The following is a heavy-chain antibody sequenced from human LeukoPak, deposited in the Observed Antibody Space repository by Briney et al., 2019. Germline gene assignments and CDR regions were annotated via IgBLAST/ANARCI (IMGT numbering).Heavy chain of an antibody. CDR1: GFTFSSYA. CDR3: AKDLHQDSGIYNYYFDY. V-gene: IGHV3-30-3*01. CDR2: ISYDGSNK. J-gene: IGHJ4*02. Sequence: GGSLRLSCAASGFTFSSYAMHWVRQAPGKGLEWVAVISYDGSNKYYADSVKGRFTISRDNSKNTLYLQMNSLRAEDTAVYYCAKDLHQDSGIYNYYFDYWGQGTLVTVSS. D-gene: IGHD1-1*01.